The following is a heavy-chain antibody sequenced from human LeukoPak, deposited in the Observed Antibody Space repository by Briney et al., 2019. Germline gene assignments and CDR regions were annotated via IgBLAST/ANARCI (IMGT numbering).Heavy chain of an antibody. J-gene: IGHJ3*01. CDR2: IYPGDSDT. V-gene: IGHV5-51*01. CDR3: ARTTVTTRGVFDV. CDR1: GYSFTSYW. Sequence: GESLKISCKGSGYSFTSYWIGWVRQMPGKGLEWMGIIYPGDSDTGYSPSFQGQVTISADKSISTAYLQWSSLQASDTAMYYCARTTVTTRGVFDVWGQGTMVTVSS. D-gene: IGHD4-17*01.